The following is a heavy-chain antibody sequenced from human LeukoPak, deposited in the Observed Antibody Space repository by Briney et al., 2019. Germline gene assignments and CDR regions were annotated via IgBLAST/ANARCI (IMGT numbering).Heavy chain of an antibody. J-gene: IGHJ4*02. V-gene: IGHV4-34*01. Sequence: SETLSLTCSVDGGSFAGYYWAWIRQPPGKGLEWIGEINHTGNTNYNPSLESRVTLSIDMSKKQFSLHLTSLTAADTAVYYCARITGYGGGSLRYWGQGTLVAISS. D-gene: IGHD4-23*01. CDR1: GGSFAGYY. CDR2: INHTGNT. CDR3: ARITGYGGGSLRY.